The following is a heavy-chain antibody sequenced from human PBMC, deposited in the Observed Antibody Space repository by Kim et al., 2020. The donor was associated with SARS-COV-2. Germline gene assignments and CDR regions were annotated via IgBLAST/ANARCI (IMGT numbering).Heavy chain of an antibody. V-gene: IGHV4-39*01. CDR3: ARRGSRGWFDP. J-gene: IGHJ5*02. D-gene: IGHD5-12*01. Sequence: NYYNPSLKSRITISVDTSKNQFSLKLSSVTAADTAVYYCARRGSRGWFDPWGQGTLVTVSS. CDR2: N.